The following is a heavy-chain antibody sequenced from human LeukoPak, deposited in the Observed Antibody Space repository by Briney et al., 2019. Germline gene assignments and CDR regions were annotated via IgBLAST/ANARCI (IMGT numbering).Heavy chain of an antibody. J-gene: IGHJ4*01. Sequence: GGSLRLSCEASGFSFIRYYMSWVRQAPGKGLEWVSVLFSGGDTYYADSVKDRFSISRDSSRETLFLQMNSLRADDTAVYYCARQGYDSGFDYWGHGIMVTVSS. CDR2: LFSGGDT. CDR1: GFSFIRYY. V-gene: IGHV3-66*04. D-gene: IGHD5-12*01. CDR3: ARQGYDSGFDY.